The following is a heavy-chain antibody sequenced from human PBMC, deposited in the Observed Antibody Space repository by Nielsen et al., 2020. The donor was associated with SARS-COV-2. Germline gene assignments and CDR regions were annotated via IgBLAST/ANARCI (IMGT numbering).Heavy chain of an antibody. CDR3: ARLSNFWSGYNDY. CDR2: IWYDGSNE. J-gene: IGHJ4*02. V-gene: IGHV3-33*01. D-gene: IGHD3-3*01. Sequence: GGSLRLSCRASGLIFGTYGMHWVRQAPGKGLEWVAGIWYDGSNENYAESVKGRFTISRDNSKNTLFLQMDSLTADDTAVYFCARLSNFWSGYNDYWGQGTLVTVSP. CDR1: GLIFGTYG.